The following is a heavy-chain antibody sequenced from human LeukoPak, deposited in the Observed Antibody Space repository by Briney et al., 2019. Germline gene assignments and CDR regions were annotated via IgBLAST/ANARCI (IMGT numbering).Heavy chain of an antibody. Sequence: PGGSLRLSCAASGFTFSSYGMHWVRQAPGKGLEWVAVISYDGSNKYYADSVKGRFTISRDNSKNTLYLQMNSLRAEDTAVYYCARGGLTITMFGVPIIRNFDYWGQGTLVTVSS. CDR2: ISYDGSNK. D-gene: IGHD3-3*01. V-gene: IGHV3-30*03. J-gene: IGHJ4*02. CDR1: GFTFSSYG. CDR3: ARGGLTITMFGVPIIRNFDY.